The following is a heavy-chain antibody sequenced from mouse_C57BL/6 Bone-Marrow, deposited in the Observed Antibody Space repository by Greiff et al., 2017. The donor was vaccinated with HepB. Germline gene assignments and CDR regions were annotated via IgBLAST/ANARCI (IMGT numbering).Heavy chain of an antibody. CDR3: ARNYYGSSYGDYFDY. Sequence: VQLQESGAELVKPGASVKMSCKASGYTFTTYPIEWMKQNHGKSLEWIGNFHPYNDDTKYNEKFKGKATLTVEKSSSTVYLELSRLTSDDSAVYYCARNYYGSSYGDYFDYWGQGTTLTVSS. CDR2: FHPYNDDT. J-gene: IGHJ2*01. D-gene: IGHD1-1*01. CDR1: GYTFTTYP. V-gene: IGHV1-47*01.